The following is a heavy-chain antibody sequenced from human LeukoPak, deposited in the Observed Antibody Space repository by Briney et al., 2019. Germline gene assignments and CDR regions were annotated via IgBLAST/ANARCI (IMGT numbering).Heavy chain of an antibody. Sequence: GGSLRLSCAASGFTFSSYSMNWVRQAPGKGLEWVSSISSSSSYIYYADSVKGRFTISRDNAKNSLYLQMNSLRAEDTAVYYCAKDRGSYRPHRADYWGQGTLVTVSS. CDR2: ISSSSSYI. CDR1: GFTFSSYS. J-gene: IGHJ4*02. CDR3: AKDRGSYRPHRADY. V-gene: IGHV3-21*04. D-gene: IGHD3-16*02.